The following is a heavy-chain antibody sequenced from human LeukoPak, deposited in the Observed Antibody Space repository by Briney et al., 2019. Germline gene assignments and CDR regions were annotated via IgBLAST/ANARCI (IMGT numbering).Heavy chain of an antibody. Sequence: NPSETLSLTCTASGGSISSGSYYWSWIRQPAGKGLEWIGRIYTSGSTNYNPSLKSRVTISVDTSENQFSLKLSSVTAADTAVYYCASFIVGATTGDYWGQGTLVTVSS. CDR1: GGSISSGSYY. D-gene: IGHD1-26*01. V-gene: IGHV4-61*02. J-gene: IGHJ4*02. CDR3: ASFIVGATTGDY. CDR2: IYTSGST.